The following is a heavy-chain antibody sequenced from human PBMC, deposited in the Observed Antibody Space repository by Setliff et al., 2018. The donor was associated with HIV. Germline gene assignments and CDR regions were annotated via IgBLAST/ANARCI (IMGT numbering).Heavy chain of an antibody. CDR2: ITHSGST. CDR1: GAPISTDEYY. CDR3: AKGVAGLQYYYYYMDV. V-gene: IGHV4-39*07. Sequence: SETLSLTCTVSGAPISTDEYYWGFIRQPPGKGLEWIGEITHSGSTNYNPSLETRVTISVDTSKNQFSLKLSSVTAADTAVYYCAKGVAGLQYYYYYMDVWGKGTTVTVSS. D-gene: IGHD6-19*01. J-gene: IGHJ6*03.